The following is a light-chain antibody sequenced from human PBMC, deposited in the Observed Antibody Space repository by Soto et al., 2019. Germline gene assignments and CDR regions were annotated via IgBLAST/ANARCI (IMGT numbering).Light chain of an antibody. CDR3: QSYDSSLSVGV. CDR2: GNS. V-gene: IGLV1-40*01. CDR1: SSNIGAGYD. J-gene: IGLJ3*02. Sequence: QSVLTQPPSVSGAPGQRVTISCTGSSSNIGAGYDVHWYQQLPGTAPKLLIYGNSNRPSGVPDRFSGSKSVTSASLAITGLQAEDEADYYCQSYDSSLSVGVFGGGTKVTVL.